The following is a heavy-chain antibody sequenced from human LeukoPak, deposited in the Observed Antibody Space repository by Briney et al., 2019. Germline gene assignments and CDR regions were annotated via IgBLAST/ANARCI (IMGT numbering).Heavy chain of an antibody. CDR1: GITFRSSW. Sequence: QPGGALGLSCDASGITFRSSWMSWVRQAPGKGLEWVANIKRDGGDKYYVDSVKGRFSISRDNAKNSLYLHMNSLRAEDTAVYYCARGDEYTTSPWGQGTLVTVSS. D-gene: IGHD2-2*02. V-gene: IGHV3-7*05. J-gene: IGHJ4*02. CDR3: ARGDEYTTSP. CDR2: IKRDGGDK.